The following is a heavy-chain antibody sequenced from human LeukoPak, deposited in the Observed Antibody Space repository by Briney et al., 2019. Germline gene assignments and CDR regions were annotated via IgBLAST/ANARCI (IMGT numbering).Heavy chain of an antibody. CDR2: IYYSGST. CDR1: GGSISSYY. D-gene: IGHD6-19*01. Sequence: SETLSLTCTVSGGSISSYYWSWIRQPPGKGLEWIGYIYYSGSTNYNPSLKSRVTISVDTSKNQFSLKLSSVTAADTAVYYCARVSTRTRIAVAGHFDYWGQGTLVTVSS. V-gene: IGHV4-59*01. J-gene: IGHJ4*02. CDR3: ARVSTRTRIAVAGHFDY.